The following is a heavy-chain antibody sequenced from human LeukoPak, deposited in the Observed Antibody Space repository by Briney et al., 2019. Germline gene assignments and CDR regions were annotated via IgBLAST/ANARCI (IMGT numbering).Heavy chain of an antibody. Sequence: ASVKVSCKASGHTFIDYHLHWVRQAPGQGLEWMGRINPKSGGTNYAQKFQGRVTMTRDTSISTAYMELSSLRSDDTAVYFCVRDIDYYDSSGFGGGYYYYYYMDVWGRGTTVTVSS. D-gene: IGHD3-22*01. V-gene: IGHV1-2*06. CDR1: GHTFIDYH. J-gene: IGHJ6*03. CDR3: VRDIDYYDSSGFGGGYYYYYYMDV. CDR2: INPKSGGT.